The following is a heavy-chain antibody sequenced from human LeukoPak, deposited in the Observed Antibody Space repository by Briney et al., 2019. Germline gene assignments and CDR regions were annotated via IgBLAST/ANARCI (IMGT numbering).Heavy chain of an antibody. D-gene: IGHD3-10*01. CDR2: ISNDGSNK. CDR3: AKGRGAFDI. Sequence: PGGSLRLSCVASGFTFSSHGMYWVRQAPGKGLEWVAVISNDGSNKYYADSVKGRFTISRDNSKNTLYLQMNSLRAEDTAVYYCAKGRGAFDIWGQGTMVTVSS. V-gene: IGHV3-30*18. CDR1: GFTFSSHG. J-gene: IGHJ3*02.